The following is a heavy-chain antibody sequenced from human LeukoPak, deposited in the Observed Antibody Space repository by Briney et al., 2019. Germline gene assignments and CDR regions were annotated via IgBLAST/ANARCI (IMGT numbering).Heavy chain of an antibody. CDR1: GFTFSSYA. CDR3: ASETLAVAGPGAFDI. CDR2: ISYDGSNK. J-gene: IGHJ3*02. V-gene: IGHV3-30-3*01. Sequence: GRSLRLSCAASGFTFSSYAMHWVRQAPGKGLEWVAVISYDGSNKYYADSVKGRFTISRDNSKNTLYLQMNSLRAEDTAVYYCASETLAVAGPGAFDIWGQGTMVTASS. D-gene: IGHD6-19*01.